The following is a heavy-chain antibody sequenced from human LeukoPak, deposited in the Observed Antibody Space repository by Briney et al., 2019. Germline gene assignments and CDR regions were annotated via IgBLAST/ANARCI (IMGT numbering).Heavy chain of an antibody. CDR3: AREKDSSGYYSLNYYYYGMDV. J-gene: IGHJ6*02. CDR2: INHSGST. CDR1: GGSFSGYY. Sequence: PSETLSLACAVYGGSFSGYYWSWISQPPGKGLEWIGEINHSGSTNYNPSLKSRVTISVDTSKNQFSLKLSSVTAADTAVYYCAREKDSSGYYSLNYYYYGMDVWGQGTTVTVSS. D-gene: IGHD3-22*01. V-gene: IGHV4-34*01.